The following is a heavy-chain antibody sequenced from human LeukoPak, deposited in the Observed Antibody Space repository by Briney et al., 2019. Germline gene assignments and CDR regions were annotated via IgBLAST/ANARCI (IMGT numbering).Heavy chain of an antibody. J-gene: IGHJ4*02. CDR1: GYTFTGYY. V-gene: IGHV1-2*02. CDR3: ARDYDFWSGDPYYFDY. D-gene: IGHD3-3*01. CDR2: INPNSGGT. Sequence: EASAKVSCKASGYTFTGYYMHWVRQAPGQGLEWMGWINPNSGGTNYAQKFQGRVTMTRDTSISTAYMELSRLRSDDTAVYYCARDYDFWSGDPYYFDYWGQGTLVTVSS.